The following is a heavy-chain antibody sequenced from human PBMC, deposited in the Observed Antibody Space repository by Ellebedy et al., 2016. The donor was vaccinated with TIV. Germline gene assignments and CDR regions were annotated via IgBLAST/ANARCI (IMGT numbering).Heavy chain of an antibody. V-gene: IGHV4-59*01. J-gene: IGHJ2*01. CDR2: IDYSGST. CDR1: GGSISSYY. CDR3: ARENPTRTAYSSGWFWYFDL. D-gene: IGHD6-19*01. Sequence: MPSETLSLTCTVSGGSISSYYWSRIRQPPGKGLEWIGYIDYSGSTHYNPSLKSRVTLSVDTSKHQFSLKLSSVTAADTAVYYCARENPTRTAYSSGWFWYFDLWGRGTLVTVSS.